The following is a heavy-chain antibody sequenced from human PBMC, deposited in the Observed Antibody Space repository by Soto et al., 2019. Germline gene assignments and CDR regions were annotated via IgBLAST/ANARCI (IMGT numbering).Heavy chain of an antibody. CDR2: INAYNGNT. J-gene: IGHJ4*02. D-gene: IGHD5-18*01. Sequence: QVQLVQSGAEVKKPGASVKVSCKASGYTFTSYALSWVRQAPGQGLEWMGWINAYNGNTNSAQKLQGRVTMTTDTSTNTAYMELRSLRSDDTAVYYCARDTAMALPDAWGQGTLVTVSS. CDR3: ARDTAMALPDA. V-gene: IGHV1-18*01. CDR1: GYTFTSYA.